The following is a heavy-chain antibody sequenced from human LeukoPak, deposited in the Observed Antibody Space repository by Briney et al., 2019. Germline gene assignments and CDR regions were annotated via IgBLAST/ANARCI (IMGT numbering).Heavy chain of an antibody. V-gene: IGHV4-39*07. CDR1: GGSISSSSYY. CDR3: ARRLKPYDFWSGYFAY. CDR2: IYYSGST. Sequence: PSETLSLTCTVSGGSISSSSYYWGWIRQPPGKGLEWIGSIYYSGSTNYNPSLKSRVTISVDTSKNQFSLKLSSVTAADTAVYYCARRLKPYDFWSGYFAYWGQGTLVTVSS. J-gene: IGHJ4*02. D-gene: IGHD3-3*01.